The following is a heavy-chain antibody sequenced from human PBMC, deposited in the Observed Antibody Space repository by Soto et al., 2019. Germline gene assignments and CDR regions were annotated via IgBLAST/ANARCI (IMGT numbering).Heavy chain of an antibody. CDR1: GYTFTGYY. J-gene: IGHJ4*02. V-gene: IGHV1-18*04. CDR3: ARDGYFDH. CDR2: ISANNGNT. Sequence: ASVKVSCTASGYTFTGYYMHWVRQAPGQGLEWMGWISANNGNTKYAQKLQGRVTMTTDASTSTAYMELRSLRSDDAAVYYCARDGYFDHWGQGTLVTVSS.